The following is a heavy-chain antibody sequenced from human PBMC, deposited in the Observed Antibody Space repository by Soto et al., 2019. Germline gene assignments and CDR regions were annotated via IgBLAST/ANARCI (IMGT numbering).Heavy chain of an antibody. Sequence: SETLSLTCTVSGGSISSSSYYWGWIRQPPGKGLEWIGSIYYSGSTYYNPSLKSRVTISVDTSKNQFSLKLSSVTAADTAVYYRARLSSSWYLNWFDPWGQGTLVTVSS. CDR2: IYYSGST. V-gene: IGHV4-39*01. CDR1: GGSISSSSYY. D-gene: IGHD6-13*01. J-gene: IGHJ5*02. CDR3: ARLSSSWYLNWFDP.